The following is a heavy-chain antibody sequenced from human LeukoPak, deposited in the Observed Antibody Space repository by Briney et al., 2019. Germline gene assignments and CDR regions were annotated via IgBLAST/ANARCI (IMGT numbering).Heavy chain of an antibody. J-gene: IGHJ5*02. D-gene: IGHD2-21*02. CDR1: GGSISSGDYY. Sequence: SETLSLTCTVSGGSISSGDYYWSWIRQPPGKGLEWIGYIYYSGSTYYNPSLKSRVTISVDTSKNQFSLKLSSVIAADTAVYYCAREDGVTNWFDPWGQGTLVTVSS. V-gene: IGHV4-30-4*01. CDR3: AREDGVTNWFDP. CDR2: IYYSGST.